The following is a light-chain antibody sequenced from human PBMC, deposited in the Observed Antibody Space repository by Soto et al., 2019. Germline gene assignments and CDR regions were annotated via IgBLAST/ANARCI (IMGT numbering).Light chain of an antibody. J-gene: IGKJ4*01. CDR2: KAS. CDR1: QGISSW. Sequence: DIQITQSPCSVSASVGDRVTISCRASQGISSWLAWYPQKTGEAPKLLIYKASTLPTGVPCRFRGTGSWTDFTLPITRLQSEDLSTDFSDQDSSSPLSFGGGTKVDI. V-gene: IGKV1-12*01. CDR3: DQDSSSPLS.